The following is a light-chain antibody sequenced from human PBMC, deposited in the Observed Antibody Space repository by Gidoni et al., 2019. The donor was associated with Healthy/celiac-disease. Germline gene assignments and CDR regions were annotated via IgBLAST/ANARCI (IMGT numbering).Light chain of an antibody. CDR2: LGS. J-gene: IGKJ4*01. CDR3: MQALQTPLT. Sequence: DIVVIKSPPSLPVTPGEPASIPCRSRQSILHSNGYNYLDWYLQKPGQSPKLLIYLGSNRASGVPDRFSGSGSGTDFTLKISRVEAEDVGVYYCMQALQTPLTFGGGTKVEIK. V-gene: IGKV2-28*01. CDR1: QSILHSNGYNY.